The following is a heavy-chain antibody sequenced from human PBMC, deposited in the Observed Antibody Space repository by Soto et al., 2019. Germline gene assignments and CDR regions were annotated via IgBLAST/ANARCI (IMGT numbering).Heavy chain of an antibody. Sequence: QVLLVESGGGVVQPGRSLRLSCAASEFTFSTYPMHWVRQAPGKGLEWVAVISYDGTNTYYADSVKGRFTISRDNSKNTLSLQMNSLRRDDTAVYYCARGASDFWNAYPEIHFFDYCGQGAPVFVSS. J-gene: IGHJ4*02. D-gene: IGHD3-3*01. CDR1: EFTFSTYP. V-gene: IGHV3-30-3*01. CDR2: ISYDGTNT. CDR3: ARGASDFWNAYPEIHFFDY.